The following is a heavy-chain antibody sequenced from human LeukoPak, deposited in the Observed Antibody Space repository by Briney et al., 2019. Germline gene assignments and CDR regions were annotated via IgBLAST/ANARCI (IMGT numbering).Heavy chain of an antibody. J-gene: IGHJ4*02. CDR3: ASRPSWGIAVAGFDY. CDR1: GGSFSGYY. Sequence: SETLSPTCAVYGGSFSGYYWSWIRQPPGKGLEWIGEINHSGSTNYNPSLKSRVTISVDTSKNQFSLKLSSVTAADTAVYYCASRPSWGIAVAGFDYWGQGTLVTVSS. D-gene: IGHD6-19*01. V-gene: IGHV4-34*01. CDR2: INHSGST.